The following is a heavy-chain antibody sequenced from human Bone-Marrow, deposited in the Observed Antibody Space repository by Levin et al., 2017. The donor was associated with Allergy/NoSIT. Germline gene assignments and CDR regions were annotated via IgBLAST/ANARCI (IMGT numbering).Heavy chain of an antibody. Sequence: QPGGSLRLSCVASGFTTDDYTMHWVRQPPGQGLEWVSFISWDATTRYYSDSVKGRFTISRDDSTNSLFLQMTSLTTEDTAFYFCATESIAAAGTGLRYFHYWGQGTLVTVSS. V-gene: IGHV3-43*01. CDR3: ATESIAAAGTGLRYFHY. CDR1: GFTTDDYT. J-gene: IGHJ4*02. D-gene: IGHD6-13*01. CDR2: ISWDATTR.